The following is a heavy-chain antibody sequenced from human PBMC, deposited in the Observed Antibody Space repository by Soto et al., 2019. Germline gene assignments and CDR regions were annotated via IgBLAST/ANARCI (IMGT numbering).Heavy chain of an antibody. Sequence: SQTLSHTGALSGDSVSSNTAAWNWIRSSPSRGLEWLGRTYYRSNWRHDYAVSVKSRITVNPDTSKNHFSLQLNSVTPDDTAVYYCGRGASGSGFDLLGQGTLVTVSS. J-gene: IGHJ4*02. D-gene: IGHD2-15*01. V-gene: IGHV6-1*01. CDR3: GRGASGSGFDL. CDR2: TYYRSNWRH. CDR1: GDSVSSNTAA.